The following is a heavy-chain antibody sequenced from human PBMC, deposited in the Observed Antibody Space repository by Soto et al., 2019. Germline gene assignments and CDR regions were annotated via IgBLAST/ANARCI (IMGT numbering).Heavy chain of an antibody. D-gene: IGHD6-19*01. Sequence: SVKVSCKASVGTFSSYAISWVRQAPGQGLEWMGGIIPIFGTANYAQKFQGRVTITADKSTSTAYMELSSLRSEDTAVYYCTGAVAGTGHYYYYGMDVWGQGTTVTVSS. CDR1: VGTFSSYA. J-gene: IGHJ6*02. CDR2: IIPIFGTA. V-gene: IGHV1-69*06. CDR3: TGAVAGTGHYYYYGMDV.